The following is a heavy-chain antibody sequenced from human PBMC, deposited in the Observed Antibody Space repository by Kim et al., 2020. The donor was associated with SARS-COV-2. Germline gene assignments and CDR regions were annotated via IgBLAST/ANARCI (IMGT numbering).Heavy chain of an antibody. CDR3: ARRQGIDVTMTNRDFDY. CDR1: GFTFSIYH. D-gene: IGHD3-22*01. J-gene: IGHJ4*02. Sequence: GGSLRLSCAASGFTFSIYHMNWVRQAPGEGLEWVSYISSSSSIIYYADSVKGRFTISRDNSKNSLYLQMASLRDEDTAVYYCARRQGIDVTMTNRDFDYWGEGTLVTVSS. CDR2: ISSSSSII. V-gene: IGHV3-48*02.